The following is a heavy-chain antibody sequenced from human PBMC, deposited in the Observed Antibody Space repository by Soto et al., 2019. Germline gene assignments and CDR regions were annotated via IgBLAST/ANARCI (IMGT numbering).Heavy chain of an antibody. V-gene: IGHV1-69*02. J-gene: IGHJ6*02. CDR1: GGTFSSYT. CDR2: IIPILGIA. Sequence: SVKVSCKASGGTFSSYTISWVRQAPGQGPEWMGRIIPILGIANYAQKFQGRVTFTADKSTSTAYMELNSLRAEDTALYYCAKGRSYYYYYGVDVWGQGTTVTVSS. CDR3: AKGRSYYYYYGVDV.